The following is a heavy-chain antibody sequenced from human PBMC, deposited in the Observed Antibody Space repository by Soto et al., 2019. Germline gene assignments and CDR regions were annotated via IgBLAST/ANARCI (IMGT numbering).Heavy chain of an antibody. D-gene: IGHD6-13*01. J-gene: IGHJ4*02. V-gene: IGHV3-23*01. CDR3: AKRSSSWVFDY. CDR2: ISGSGGST. CDR1: GFTFSSYA. Sequence: EVQLLESGGGLVQPGGSLRLSCAASGFTFSSYAMNWVRQAPGKGLEWVSVISGSGGSTYYADSVKGRFTISRDNSKNTLYLQMTSLRAEDTAVYYCAKRSSSWVFDYWGQGPLVTVSS.